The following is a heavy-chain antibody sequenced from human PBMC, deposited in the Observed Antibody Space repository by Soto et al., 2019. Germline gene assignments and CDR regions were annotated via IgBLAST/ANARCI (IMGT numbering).Heavy chain of an antibody. CDR2: ISYGGSNK. CDR3: ARDPLGYDSREYWFDP. D-gene: IGHD3-22*01. J-gene: IGHJ5*02. CDR1: GFTFSSYA. Sequence: HPGGSLRLSCAASGFTFSSYAMHWVRQAPGKGLEWVAVISYGGSNKYYADSVKGRFTISRDNSKNTLYLQMNSLRAEDTAVYYCARDPLGYDSREYWFDPWGQGTLVTVSS. V-gene: IGHV3-30-3*01.